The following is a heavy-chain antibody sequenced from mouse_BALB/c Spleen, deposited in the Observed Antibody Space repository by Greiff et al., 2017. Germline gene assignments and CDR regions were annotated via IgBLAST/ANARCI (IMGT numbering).Heavy chain of an antibody. D-gene: IGHD2-1*01. V-gene: IGHV2-4-1*01. Sequence: VKLMESGPGLVQPSQSLSITCTVSGFSLTSYGVHWVRQSPGKGLEWLGVIWSGGSTDYNAAFISRLSISKDNSKSQVFFKMNSLQADDTAIYYCARTGGNYEIAYWGQGTLVTVSA. J-gene: IGHJ3*01. CDR2: IWSGGST. CDR3: ARTGGNYEIAY. CDR1: GFSLTSYG.